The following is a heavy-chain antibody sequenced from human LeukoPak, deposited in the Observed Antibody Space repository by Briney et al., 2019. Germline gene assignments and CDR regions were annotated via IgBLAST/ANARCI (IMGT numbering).Heavy chain of an antibody. CDR1: GFTFSSYS. V-gene: IGHV3-48*01. Sequence: GGSLRLSCAASGFTFSSYSMNWVRQAPGKGLEWVSHITASGTAMFYADSVKGRFTISRDNSKNTLYLQMNSLRAEDTAVYYCARAEDDWGQGTLVTVSS. CDR3: ARAEDD. J-gene: IGHJ4*02. CDR2: ITASGTAM. D-gene: IGHD1-14*01.